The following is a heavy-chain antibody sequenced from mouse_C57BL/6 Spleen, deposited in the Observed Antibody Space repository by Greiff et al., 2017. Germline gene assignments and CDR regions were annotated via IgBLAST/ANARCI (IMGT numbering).Heavy chain of an antibody. CDR2: INPYNGGT. CDR1: GYTFTDYY. V-gene: IGHV1-19*01. Sequence: VQLKQSGPVLVKPGASVKMSCTASGYTFTDYYMNWVKQSPGKSLEWIGVINPYNGGTSYNQKFKGKATLTVDTSSSTAYMELNSLTSEDSAVYYGARGDYYGSSYYFDYWGQGTTLTVSS. D-gene: IGHD1-1*01. CDR3: ARGDYYGSSYYFDY. J-gene: IGHJ2*01.